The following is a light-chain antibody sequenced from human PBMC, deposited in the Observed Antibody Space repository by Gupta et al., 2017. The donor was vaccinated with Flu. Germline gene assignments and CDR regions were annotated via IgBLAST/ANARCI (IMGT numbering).Light chain of an antibody. CDR2: DAS. CDR1: SSVVGGYHY. J-gene: IGLJ2*01. Sequence: QSALTQPRPVSGSHGQSVTISCTGTSSVVGGYHYVSWYQQHPGKAPKLMVYDASKRPSGVPDRFSGSKSGNTASLTSSGLQAEDEADYYCCSYAVSDTFVVFGGGTKLTVL. CDR3: CSYAVSDTFVV. V-gene: IGLV2-11*01.